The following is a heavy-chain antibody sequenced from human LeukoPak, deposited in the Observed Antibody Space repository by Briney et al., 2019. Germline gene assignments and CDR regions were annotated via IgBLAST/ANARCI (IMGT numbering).Heavy chain of an antibody. D-gene: IGHD1-20*01. CDR1: GFTFSNYA. Sequence: GGSLRLSCAASGFTFSNYAMNWVRQAPGKGLEWVSLISGSTGSTYYADSVKGRFSISRDNSKNTVYLQMNSLRAEDTAIYYCARDNWNDVEGACDIWGQGPVVTVSS. CDR3: ARDNWNDVEGACDI. V-gene: IGHV3-23*01. J-gene: IGHJ3*02. CDR2: ISGSTGST.